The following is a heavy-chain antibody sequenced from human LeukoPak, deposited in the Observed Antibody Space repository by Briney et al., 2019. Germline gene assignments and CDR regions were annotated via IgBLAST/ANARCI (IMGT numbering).Heavy chain of an antibody. J-gene: IGHJ4*02. CDR3: ARDLHWLAFDF. V-gene: IGHV3-23*01. CDR2: ITAPGTT. CDR1: GFTFSSYV. Sequence: TGGSLRLSCAASGFTFSSYVMNWVRQAPGMGLEWVSGITAPGTTYYADSVKGRFTISRDNSKNTVYLQMNSLTAEDTATYFCARDLHWLAFDFWGQGSLVTVSS. D-gene: IGHD6-19*01.